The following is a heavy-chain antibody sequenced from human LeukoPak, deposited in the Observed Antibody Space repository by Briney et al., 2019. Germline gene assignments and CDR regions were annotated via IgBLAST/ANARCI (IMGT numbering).Heavy chain of an antibody. Sequence: GGSLRLSCAASGFTISIYWMSWVRQAPGKGLEWVANIKQDGSEKYYVDSVKGRFTISRDNAKNSLYLQMNSLRAEDTAVYYCARDFYGPYYYYGMDVWGQGTTVTVS. V-gene: IGHV3-7*05. CDR2: IKQDGSEK. D-gene: IGHD4-17*01. CDR1: GFTISIYW. CDR3: ARDFYGPYYYYGMDV. J-gene: IGHJ6*02.